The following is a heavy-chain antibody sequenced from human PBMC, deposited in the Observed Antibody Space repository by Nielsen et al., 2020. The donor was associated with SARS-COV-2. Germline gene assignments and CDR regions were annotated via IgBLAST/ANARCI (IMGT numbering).Heavy chain of an antibody. J-gene: IGHJ3*01. Sequence: SVKVSCKASGDTFSTHAINWVRQAPGQGLEWMGRIIPVPAIADYAHKFQGRVTITADKSTTTVYMELRSLRSDDTAVYYCARHTVYSSTWFAFDLWGQGTMVTVSS. V-gene: IGHV1-69*04. CDR1: GDTFSTHA. CDR3: ARHTVYSSTWFAFDL. CDR2: IIPVPAIA. D-gene: IGHD6-13*01.